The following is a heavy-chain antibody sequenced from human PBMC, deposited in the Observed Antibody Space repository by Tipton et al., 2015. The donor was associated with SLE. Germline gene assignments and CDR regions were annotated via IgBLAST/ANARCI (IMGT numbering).Heavy chain of an antibody. J-gene: IGHJ2*01. D-gene: IGHD4-17*01. CDR3: ARGSDGEYVRYFDV. CDR2: IYSSGDR. Sequence: TLSLTCTVSGGSISFDYWSWIRPSAGGGLEWSGRIYSSGDRDYNPSLRSRVTMSIDASQNRVSLRLKSVSAADTAVYYCARGSDGEYVRYFDVWGPGTLVTVSS. CDR1: GGSISFDY. V-gene: IGHV4-4*07.